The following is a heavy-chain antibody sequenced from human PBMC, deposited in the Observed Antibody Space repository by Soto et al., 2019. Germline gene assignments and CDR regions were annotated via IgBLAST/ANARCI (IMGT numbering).Heavy chain of an antibody. CDR1: GDSVTSHD. Sequence: SETLSLTCSFSGDSVTSHDLTWIRQSPEKGLEWIGCIHYSGSSHYNPSLKSRVTISVDTSKNQFSLKLSSVTAADTAVYYCASTPYYDILTGYPAPNAFDIWGQGTMVTVSS. D-gene: IGHD3-9*01. CDR2: IHYSGSS. CDR3: ASTPYYDILTGYPAPNAFDI. J-gene: IGHJ3*02. V-gene: IGHV4-59*08.